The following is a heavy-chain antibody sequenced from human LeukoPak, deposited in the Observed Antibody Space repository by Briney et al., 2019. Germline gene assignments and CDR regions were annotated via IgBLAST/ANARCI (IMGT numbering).Heavy chain of an antibody. D-gene: IGHD2-2*02. CDR2: IIPIFGTA. CDR3: ARDGSLGYCSSTSCYTHWYFDL. V-gene: IGHV1-69*13. CDR1: GGTFSSYA. J-gene: IGHJ2*01. Sequence: SVKVSCKASGGTFSSYAINWVRQAPGQGLEWMGGIIPIFGTANYAQKFQGRVTITADESTSTAYMELSSLRSEDTAVYYCARDGSLGYCSSTSCYTHWYFDLWGRGTLVTVSS.